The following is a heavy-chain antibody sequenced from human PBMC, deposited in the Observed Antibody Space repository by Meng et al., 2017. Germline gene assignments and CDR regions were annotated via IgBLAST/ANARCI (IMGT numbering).Heavy chain of an antibody. CDR2: INWNGGST. V-gene: IGHV3-20*04. CDR3: ARAFSGEPDDY. D-gene: IGHD3-10*01. J-gene: IGHJ4*02. CDR1: GFTFDDYG. Sequence: GESLKISCAASGFTFDDYGMSWVRQAPGKGLEWGSGINWNGGSTGYADSVKGRFTISRDNAKNSLYLQMNSLRAEDTAVYYCARAFSGEPDDYWGQGTLVTVSS.